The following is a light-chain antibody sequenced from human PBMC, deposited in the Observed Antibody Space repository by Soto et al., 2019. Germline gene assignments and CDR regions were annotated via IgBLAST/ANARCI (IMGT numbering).Light chain of an antibody. CDR3: QQYNNWPPIT. CDR2: DAS. J-gene: IGKJ5*01. Sequence: EVVLTQSPATLSLSPGERATLSSTASQSISNYVAWYQQKPGQAPRLLIYDASDRATGIPGRFSGSGSGTDFTLTISSLEPEDFAVYYCQQYNNWPPITFGQGTRLET. V-gene: IGKV3-11*01. CDR1: QSISNY.